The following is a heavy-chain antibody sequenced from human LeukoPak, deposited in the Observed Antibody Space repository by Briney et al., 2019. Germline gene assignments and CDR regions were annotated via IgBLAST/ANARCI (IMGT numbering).Heavy chain of an antibody. CDR3: ARGESAWIQLWLFDY. J-gene: IGHJ4*02. CDR1: GFTFSNYA. Sequence: GGSLRLSCAASGFTFSNYAMSWVRQAPGKGLEWVSAISGSGASTYYADSVKGRFTISRDNSKNTLYLQMNSLRAEDTAVYYCARGESAWIQLWLFDYWGQGTLVTVSS. V-gene: IGHV3-23*01. D-gene: IGHD5-18*01. CDR2: ISGSGAST.